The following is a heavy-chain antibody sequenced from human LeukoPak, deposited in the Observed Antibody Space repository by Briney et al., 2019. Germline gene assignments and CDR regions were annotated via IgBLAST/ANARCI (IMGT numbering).Heavy chain of an antibody. V-gene: IGHV3-11*04. D-gene: IGHD3-3*01. CDR3: ARGGNYYDLWSGYYDGFDY. CDR2: ISSSGSTI. CDR1: RFTFSDYY. J-gene: IGHJ4*02. Sequence: GGSLRLSCAASRFTFSDYYMSWIRQAPGKGLEWVSYISSSGSTIYYADSVKGRFTISRDNAKNSLYLQMNSLRAEDTAVYYCARGGNYYDLWSGYYDGFDYWGQGTLVTVSS.